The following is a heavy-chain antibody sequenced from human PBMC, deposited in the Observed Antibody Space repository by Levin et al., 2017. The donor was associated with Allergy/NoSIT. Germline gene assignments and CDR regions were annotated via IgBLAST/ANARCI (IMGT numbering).Heavy chain of an antibody. CDR2: INPNSGGT. CDR3: ARSIVGATTAEGY. V-gene: IGHV1-2*02. Sequence: ASVKVSCKASGYTFTGYYMHWVRQAPGQGLEWMGWINPNSGGTNYAQKFQGRVTMTRDTSISTAYMELSRLRSDDTAVYYCARSIVGATTAEGYWGQGTLVTVSS. J-gene: IGHJ4*02. CDR1: GYTFTGYY. D-gene: IGHD1-26*01.